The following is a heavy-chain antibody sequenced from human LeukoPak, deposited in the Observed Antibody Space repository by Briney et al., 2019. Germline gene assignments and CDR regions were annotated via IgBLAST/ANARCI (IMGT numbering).Heavy chain of an antibody. CDR3: ARDGTDYGDAFDI. D-gene: IGHD4-17*01. CDR2: IYYSGST. CDR1: GGSISSGGYY. V-gene: IGHV4-31*03. Sequence: SETLSLTFTVSGGSISSGGYYWSWIRQHPGKGLEWIGYIYYSGSTYYNPSLKSRVTISVDTSKNQFSLKLSSVTAADTAVYYCARDGTDYGDAFDIWGQGTMVTVSS. J-gene: IGHJ3*02.